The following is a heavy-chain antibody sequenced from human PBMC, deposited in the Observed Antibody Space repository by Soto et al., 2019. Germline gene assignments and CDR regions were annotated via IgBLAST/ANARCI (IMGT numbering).Heavy chain of an antibody. D-gene: IGHD2-15*01. J-gene: IGHJ4*02. CDR2: INAYNGNT. V-gene: IGHV1-3*01. CDR1: GYTFTSYG. Sequence: ASVKVSCKASGYTFTSYGISWVRQAPGQRLEWMGWINAYNGNTKYSQKFQGRVTITRDTSASTAYMELSSLRSEDTAVYYCARDLGGWPDYWGQGTLVTVS. CDR3: ARDLGGWPDY.